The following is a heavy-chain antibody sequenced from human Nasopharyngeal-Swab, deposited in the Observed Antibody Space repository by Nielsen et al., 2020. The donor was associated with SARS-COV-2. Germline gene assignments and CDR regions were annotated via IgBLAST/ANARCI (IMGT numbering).Heavy chain of an antibody. D-gene: IGHD1-1*01. Sequence: ASVKVSCKASGYTFTDYNIHWVRQAPGQGLEWMGWMKPNSGVTNYAQNFQGRVTMASDTSSNTAYMELSRLTSDDTAVYFCARDRSTTGWNDAFDIWGQGTVVTVSS. CDR1: GYTFTDYN. V-gene: IGHV1-2*02. CDR3: ARDRSTTGWNDAFDI. CDR2: MKPNSGVT. J-gene: IGHJ3*02.